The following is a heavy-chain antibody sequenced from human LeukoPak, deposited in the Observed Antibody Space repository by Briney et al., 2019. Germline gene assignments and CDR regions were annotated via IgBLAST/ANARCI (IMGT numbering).Heavy chain of an antibody. V-gene: IGHV5-51*01. J-gene: IGHJ5*02. CDR2: IYPCDSDT. Sequence: ESLKISCKGSGYSFTSYWIGWVRQMPGKGLEWMGIIYPCDSDTRYSPSFQGQVTISADKSISTAYLQWSSLKASDTAMYYCAVCYSGYDSAFDPWGQGTLVTVSS. CDR1: GYSFTSYW. CDR3: AVCYSGYDSAFDP. D-gene: IGHD5-12*01.